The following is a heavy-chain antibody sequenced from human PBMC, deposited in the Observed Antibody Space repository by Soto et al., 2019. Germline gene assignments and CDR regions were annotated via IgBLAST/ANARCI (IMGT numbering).Heavy chain of an antibody. V-gene: IGHV3-23*01. J-gene: IGHJ2*01. CDR1: GFTFSGYA. CDR2: ISGGGDAT. D-gene: IGHD3-10*01. CDR3: ARKVSGSTGRPDLWYFDL. Sequence: EVQLLDSGGGLVQPGGSLRLSCAAFGFTFSGYALTWVRQAPGKGLEWVSAISGGGDATFYAESVKGRFTISRDNSKNTLYLQTNTLRAEDTAVYYCARKVSGSTGRPDLWYFDLWGRGTLVTVSS.